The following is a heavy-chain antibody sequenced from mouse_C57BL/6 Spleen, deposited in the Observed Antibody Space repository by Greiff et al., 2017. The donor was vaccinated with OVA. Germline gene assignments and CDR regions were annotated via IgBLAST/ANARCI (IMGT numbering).Heavy chain of an antibody. CDR2: ISYDGSN. CDR3: ARERYSNGPYFDV. V-gene: IGHV3-6*01. CDR1: GYSITSGYY. D-gene: IGHD2-5*01. J-gene: IGHJ1*03. Sequence: EVKLVESGPGLVKPSQSLSLTCSVTGYSITSGYYWNWIRQFPGNKLEWMGYISYDGSNNYNPSLKNRISITRDTSKNQFFLKLNSVTTEDTATYYWARERYSNGPYFDVWGTGTTVTVSS.